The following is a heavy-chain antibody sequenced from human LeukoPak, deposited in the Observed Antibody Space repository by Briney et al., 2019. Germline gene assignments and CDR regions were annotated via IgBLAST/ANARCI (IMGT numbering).Heavy chain of an antibody. CDR2: FDPEDGET. Sequence: GASVKVSCKVSGYTLTELSMHWVRQAPGKGLEWMGGFDPEDGETIYAQKFQGRVTMTEDTSTDTAYMELSSLRSKDTAVYYCAIPYRYNWNSMDYWGQGTLVTVSS. D-gene: IGHD1-7*01. CDR1: GYTLTELS. CDR3: AIPYRYNWNSMDY. J-gene: IGHJ4*02. V-gene: IGHV1-24*01.